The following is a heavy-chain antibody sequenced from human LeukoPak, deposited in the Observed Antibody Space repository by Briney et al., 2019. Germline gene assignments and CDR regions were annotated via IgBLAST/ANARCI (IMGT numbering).Heavy chain of an antibody. J-gene: IGHJ4*02. D-gene: IGHD4-23*01. Sequence: PSETLSLTCTVSGGSISSSSYYWGWIRQPPGKGLEWIGSIYYSGSTYYNPSLKSRVTISVDTSKNQFSLKLSSVTAADTAVYYCAIINYGGNSEWYFDYWGQGTLVTVSS. CDR3: AIINYGGNSEWYFDY. V-gene: IGHV4-39*01. CDR1: GGSISSSSYY. CDR2: IYYSGST.